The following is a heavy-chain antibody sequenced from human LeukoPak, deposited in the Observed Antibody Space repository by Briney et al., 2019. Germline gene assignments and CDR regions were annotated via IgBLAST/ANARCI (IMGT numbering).Heavy chain of an antibody. CDR1: GGSIRSYY. Sequence: PSETLSLTCTVSGGSIRSYYWSWIRQSPGKGLEWIGYIYYSGSTNYNPSLKSRVTISVDTSKNRFSLKLSSVTAADTAVYYCARGYGDYAQYFDYWGQGTLVTVSS. CDR2: IYYSGST. CDR3: ARGYGDYAQYFDY. J-gene: IGHJ4*02. D-gene: IGHD4-17*01. V-gene: IGHV4-59*01.